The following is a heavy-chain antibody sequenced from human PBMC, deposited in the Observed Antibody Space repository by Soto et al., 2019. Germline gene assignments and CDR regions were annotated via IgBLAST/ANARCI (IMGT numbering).Heavy chain of an antibody. J-gene: IGHJ4*02. CDR2: ANPSSGNT. D-gene: IGHD3-22*01. Sequence: ASVKVSCKASGYTFGTYDINWVRQAAGQGLEWMGWANPSSGNTGYAQKFQGRVTITRDASITTAYMELSSLRSEDTAVYYCARDIAYYYDSSGYHTPYYFHYRGQG. CDR3: ARDIAYYYDSSGYHTPYYFHY. CDR1: GYTFGTYD. V-gene: IGHV1-8*01.